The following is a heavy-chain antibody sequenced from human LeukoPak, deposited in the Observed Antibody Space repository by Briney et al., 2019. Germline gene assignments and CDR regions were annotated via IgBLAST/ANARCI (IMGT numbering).Heavy chain of an antibody. Sequence: EGSLRLSCAASGFTFISYGMHWVRQAPGKGLEWVTFIRYDGSNKYYADSVKGRFIISRDNSKNTLYLQMNSLRAEDTAVYYCARVLRYCSGGNCYSGGLGYMDVWGKGTTVTISS. CDR3: ARVLRYCSGGNCYSGGLGYMDV. CDR1: GFTFISYG. J-gene: IGHJ6*03. D-gene: IGHD2-15*01. V-gene: IGHV3-30*02. CDR2: IRYDGSNK.